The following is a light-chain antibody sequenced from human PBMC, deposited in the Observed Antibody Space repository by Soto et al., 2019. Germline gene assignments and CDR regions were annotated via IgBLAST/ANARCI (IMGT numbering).Light chain of an antibody. J-gene: IGKJ2*01. V-gene: IGKV1-5*03. CDR2: KAS. CDR1: QSVKSW. CDR3: QQYNSYSEYT. Sequence: DIQMTQSPVTLSASVGDRVTITCRASQSVKSWLAWWQQKPGEAPKPLIYKASSLESGVPSRFSGSGSGTEFTLTISCLQPEDFATYYCQQYNSYSEYTFGQGTKLEIK.